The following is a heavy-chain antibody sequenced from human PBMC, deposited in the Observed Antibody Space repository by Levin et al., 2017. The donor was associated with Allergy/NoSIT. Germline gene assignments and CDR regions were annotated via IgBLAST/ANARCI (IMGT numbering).Heavy chain of an antibody. Sequence: GGSLRLSCAASGFTFSRYGMHWVRQAPGKGLEWVAVMSYDGSNKYYADSVKGRFTISRDNSKNTLYLQMNSLRAEDTAVYYCATEAVAAYWYFDLWGRGTLVTVSS. J-gene: IGHJ2*01. CDR2: MSYDGSNK. CDR1: GFTFSRYG. V-gene: IGHV3-30*03. D-gene: IGHD6-19*01. CDR3: ATEAVAAYWYFDL.